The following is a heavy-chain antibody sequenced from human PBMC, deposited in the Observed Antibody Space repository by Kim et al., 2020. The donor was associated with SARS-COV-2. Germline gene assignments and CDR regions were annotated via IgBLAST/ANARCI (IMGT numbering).Heavy chain of an antibody. Sequence: SETLSLTCTVSGGSISSSSYYWGWIRQPPGKGLEWIGSIYYSGSTYYNPSLKSRVTISVDTSKNQFSLKLSSVTAADTAVYYCARTQWAWNYYYYGMDVWGQGTTVTVSS. CDR2: IYYSGST. V-gene: IGHV4-39*01. J-gene: IGHJ6*02. CDR3: ARTQWAWNYYYYGMDV. D-gene: IGHD1-1*01. CDR1: GGSISSSSYY.